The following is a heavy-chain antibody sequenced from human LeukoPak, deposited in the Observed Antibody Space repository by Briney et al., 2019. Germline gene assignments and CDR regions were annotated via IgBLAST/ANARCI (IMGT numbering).Heavy chain of an antibody. CDR1: GFTFSSYG. Sequence: PGRSLRLSCAASGFTFSSYGMHWVRQAPGKGLEWVAVISYDGSNKYYADSVKGRFTISRDNSKNTLYLQMNSLRAEDTAVYYCARLNPTNLFEFDYWGQGTLVTVSS. CDR2: ISYDGSNK. D-gene: IGHD1-1*01. J-gene: IGHJ4*02. V-gene: IGHV3-30*03. CDR3: ARLNPTNLFEFDY.